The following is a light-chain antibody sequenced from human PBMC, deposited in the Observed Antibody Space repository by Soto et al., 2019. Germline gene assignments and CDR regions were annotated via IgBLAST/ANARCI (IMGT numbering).Light chain of an antibody. Sequence: QSVLTQPASVSGSPGQSSTISCTGTSSEVGYYNLVSWYQHHPGKAPKLIIYEVNKRPSGVSNRFSGSKSGNTASLTISGLQAEDEADYHCCSYAGSSTYVFGTGTKLTVL. CDR2: EVN. V-gene: IGLV2-23*02. J-gene: IGLJ1*01. CDR3: CSYAGSSTYV. CDR1: SSEVGYYNL.